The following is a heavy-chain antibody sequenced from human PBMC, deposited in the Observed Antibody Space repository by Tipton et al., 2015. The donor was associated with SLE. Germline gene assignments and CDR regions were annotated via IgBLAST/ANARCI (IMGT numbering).Heavy chain of an antibody. CDR3: AKDPGSSDWEY. Sequence: QLVQSGGGVVQPGGSLRLSCAASGFTFSSYGMHWVRQAPGKGLEWVAFIRYYGSNKYYADSVKGRFTISRDNSKNTLYLQMNSLKAEDKTVYYSAKDPGSSDWEYWSQGTLVTVSS. D-gene: IGHD6-19*01. CDR2: IRYYGSNK. CDR1: GFTFSSYG. J-gene: IGHJ4*02. V-gene: IGHV3-30*02.